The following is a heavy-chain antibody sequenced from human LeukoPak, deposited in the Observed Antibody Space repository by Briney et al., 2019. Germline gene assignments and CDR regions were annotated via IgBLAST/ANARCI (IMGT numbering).Heavy chain of an antibody. V-gene: IGHV4-34*01. Sequence: SETLSLTCAVYGGSFSGYYWSWIRQPPGKGLEWIGEINHSGNTNYNPSLESRVTISVDKSKNQFSLNLSSVTAADTAVYYCARDLVRAGPMGDGDYWGQGTLVTVSS. D-gene: IGHD3-16*01. CDR3: ARDLVRAGPMGDGDY. CDR2: INHSGNT. J-gene: IGHJ4*02. CDR1: GGSFSGYY.